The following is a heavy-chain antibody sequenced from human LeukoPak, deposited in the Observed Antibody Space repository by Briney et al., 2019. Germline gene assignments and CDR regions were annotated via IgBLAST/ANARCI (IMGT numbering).Heavy chain of an antibody. D-gene: IGHD1-26*01. CDR1: GFTFSSYA. J-gene: IGHJ4*02. CDR3: VRARFWELLSSFDL. CDR2: MSYDERTK. V-gene: IGHV3-30*04. Sequence: GGSLRLSCAASGFTFSSYAMHWVRQAPGKGLEWVAVMSYDERTKIYADSVKGRFTISRDNSNNTLFLQMNSLRADDTAVYYCVRARFWELLSSFDLWGEGVLLIVSS.